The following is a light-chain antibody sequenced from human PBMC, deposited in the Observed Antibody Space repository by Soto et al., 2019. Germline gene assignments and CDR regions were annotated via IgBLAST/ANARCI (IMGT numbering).Light chain of an antibody. V-gene: IGKV3-15*01. Sequence: EMVLTQSPATLSVSPGGRATLSCRASQSVGSNLAWYQQKPGQAPRLLIYGASTRATGIPATFSSSGSGTEFTLTISSLQSEDSAVYYCQQFNVWPLTFGGGTKVEI. J-gene: IGKJ4*01. CDR2: GAS. CDR1: QSVGSN. CDR3: QQFNVWPLT.